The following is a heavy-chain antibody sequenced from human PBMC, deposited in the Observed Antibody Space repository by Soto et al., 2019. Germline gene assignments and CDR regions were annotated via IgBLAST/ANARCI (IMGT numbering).Heavy chain of an antibody. Sequence: QVQLVESGGGVVQPGRSLRLSCAASGFTFSNYGMHWVRQAPGKGLEWVAVMSHDGSNRFYADSVKGRLTISRDNSENTLYLQMNSLRPEDKAVYYCAKDDPPKQQLDGRIDYWGQGTLVTVSS. CDR2: MSHDGSNR. J-gene: IGHJ4*02. CDR1: GFTFSNYG. D-gene: IGHD6-13*01. V-gene: IGHV3-30*18. CDR3: AKDDPPKQQLDGRIDY.